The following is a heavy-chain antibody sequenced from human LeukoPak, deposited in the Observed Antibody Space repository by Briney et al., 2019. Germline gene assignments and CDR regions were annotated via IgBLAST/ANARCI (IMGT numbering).Heavy chain of an antibody. CDR2: IIPIFGTA. J-gene: IGHJ4*02. D-gene: IGHD6-19*01. CDR3: ARDRVADGMEYYFDY. V-gene: IGHV1-69*01. CDR1: GGTFITYA. Sequence: GSSVKVSSKASGGTFITYAISWVRKAPGQGLEWMGGIIPIFGTANYAQKFEGRVTITADESTSTAYMELSSLRSEVTAVYYCARDRVADGMEYYFDYWGQGTLVTVSS.